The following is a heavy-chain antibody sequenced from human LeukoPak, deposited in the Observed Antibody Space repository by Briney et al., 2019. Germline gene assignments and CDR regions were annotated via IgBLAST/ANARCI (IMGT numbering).Heavy chain of an antibody. CDR2: LSSSSSYI. CDR3: ARGDRGSSWFYLDY. CDR1: GFTFSSYS. Sequence: GGSLRLSCAASGFTFSSYSMNWVRQAPGKGLEWVSSLSSSSSYIYYADSVKGRFTISRDNAKNSLYLQMNSLRVEDTAVYYCARGDRGSSWFYLDYWGQGTLVTVSS. V-gene: IGHV3-21*01. J-gene: IGHJ4*02. D-gene: IGHD6-13*01.